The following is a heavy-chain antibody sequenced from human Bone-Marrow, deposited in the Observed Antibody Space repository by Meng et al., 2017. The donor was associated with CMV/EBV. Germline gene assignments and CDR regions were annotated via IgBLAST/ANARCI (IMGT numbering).Heavy chain of an antibody. D-gene: IGHD2-2*01. V-gene: IGHV3-23*03. CDR2: IYSGGSST. CDR3: ARSQLLPTTNWFDP. CDR1: GFTFSSYA. J-gene: IGHJ5*02. Sequence: GGSLRLSCAASGFTFSSYAMSWVRQAPGKGLEWVSVIYSGGSSTYYADSVKGRFTISRDNSKNTLYLQMNSLRAEDTAVYYCARSQLLPTTNWFDPWGQGTLVTVSS.